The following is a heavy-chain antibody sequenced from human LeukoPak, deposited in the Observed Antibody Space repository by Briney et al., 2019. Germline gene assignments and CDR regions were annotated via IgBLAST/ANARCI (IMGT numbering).Heavy chain of an antibody. CDR2: ISDNGGST. D-gene: IGHD6-19*01. V-gene: IGHV3-64D*06. CDR3: VKYSSGWYDY. Sequence: GGSLRLSCAASGFTLSSYAMSWVRQAPGKGLEYVSAISDNGGSTYYADSVKGRFTISRDNSKNTLYLQMSSLRAEDTAVYYCVKYSSGWYDYWGQGTLVTVSS. CDR1: GFTLSSYA. J-gene: IGHJ4*02.